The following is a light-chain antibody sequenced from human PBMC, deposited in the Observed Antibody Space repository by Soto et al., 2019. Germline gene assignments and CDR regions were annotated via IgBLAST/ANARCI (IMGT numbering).Light chain of an antibody. CDR2: DAS. Sequence: EIVLTQSPATLSLFPGERATLSCRASQSVSSYLAWYQQKPGQAPSLLIYDASNRATGIPAKFSGSGSGTDFTLTISNLEPEDFAVYYCQQRSNWPLTFGGGTKVEIK. J-gene: IGKJ4*01. CDR1: QSVSSY. V-gene: IGKV3-11*01. CDR3: QQRSNWPLT.